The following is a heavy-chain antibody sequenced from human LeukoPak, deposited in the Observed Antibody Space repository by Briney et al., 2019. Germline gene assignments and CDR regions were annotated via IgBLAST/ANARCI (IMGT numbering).Heavy chain of an antibody. CDR3: AKLVGTGAIPTDY. D-gene: IGHD1-1*01. J-gene: IGHJ4*02. CDR1: GFTFSNYA. V-gene: IGHV3-23*01. CDR2: ISASARNT. Sequence: HPGGSLRLSCAASGFTFSNYAMTWVRQAPGKGLECVSVISASARNTDYADSVKGRFTISRDNSKNTLSLQMNRLRAEDTAIYYCAKLVGTGAIPTDYWGQGTLVTVSS.